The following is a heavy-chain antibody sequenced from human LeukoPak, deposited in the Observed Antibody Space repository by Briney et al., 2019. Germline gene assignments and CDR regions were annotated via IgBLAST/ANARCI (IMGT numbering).Heavy chain of an antibody. D-gene: IGHD4-17*01. V-gene: IGHV4-34*01. Sequence: SETLSLTCAVYGGSSSGFYWSWIRQPPGKGLEWIGEINHSGSTNYNSSLKSRVTISTDTSKNQFSLRLTSVTPADTAVYYCARIFRLRGSVDPGSSGPFDYWGQGTPVTVSS. CDR1: GGSSSGFY. CDR3: ARIFRLRGSVDPGSSGPFDY. J-gene: IGHJ4*02. CDR2: INHSGST.